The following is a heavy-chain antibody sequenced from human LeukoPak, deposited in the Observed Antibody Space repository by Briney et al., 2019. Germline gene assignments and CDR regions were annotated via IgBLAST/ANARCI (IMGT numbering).Heavy chain of an antibody. D-gene: IGHD6-13*01. CDR1: GYTFTGYY. V-gene: IGHV1-2*02. CDR2: INPNSGGT. CDR3: ARSYSSSWDFDS. Sequence: ASVEVSCKASGYTFTGYYMHWVRQAPGQGLEWTGWINPNSGGTNYAQKFQGRVTMTRDTSISTAYMELSRLRSDDTAVYYCARSYSSSWDFDSWGQGTLVTVSS. J-gene: IGHJ4*02.